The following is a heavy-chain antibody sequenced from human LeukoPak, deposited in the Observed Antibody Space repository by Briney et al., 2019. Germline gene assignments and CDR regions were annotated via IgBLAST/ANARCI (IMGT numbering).Heavy chain of an antibody. CDR1: GYSISSGHH. CDR3: ARENWVFDY. Sequence: PSETLSLTCVVSGYSISSGHHWGWIRQPPGKGLEWIGSVYRSGTTYYDLSLKSRVTISVDTSNNQISLKVRSVTAADTAMYYCARENWVFDYWGQGILVTVSS. CDR2: VYRSGTT. V-gene: IGHV4-38-2*02. D-gene: IGHD7-27*01. J-gene: IGHJ4*02.